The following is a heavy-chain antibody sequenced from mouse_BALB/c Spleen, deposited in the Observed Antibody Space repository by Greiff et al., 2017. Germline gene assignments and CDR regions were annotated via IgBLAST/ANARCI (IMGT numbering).Heavy chain of an antibody. D-gene: IGHD1-1*01. Sequence: VQRVESGPGLVQPSQSLSITCTVSGFSLTSYGVHWVRQSPGKGLEWLGVIWSGGSTDYNAAFISRLSISKDNSKSQVFFKMNSLQANDTAIYYCARERETFYYSFDYWGQGTTLTVSS. CDR1: GFSLTSYG. CDR2: IWSGGST. V-gene: IGHV2-2*02. J-gene: IGHJ2*01. CDR3: ARERETFYYSFDY.